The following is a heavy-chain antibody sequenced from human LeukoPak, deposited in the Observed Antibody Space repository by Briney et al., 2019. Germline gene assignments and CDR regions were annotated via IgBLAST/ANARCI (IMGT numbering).Heavy chain of an antibody. CDR1: GFTFRSDL. J-gene: IGHJ4*02. CDR2: VNTDGSNT. V-gene: IGHV3-74*01. CDR3: AREPTTTGGGY. Sequence: AGGCLRLACVTSGFTFRSDLMNWVRQAPGKGLGWVSRVNTDGSNTKYADSVKGRFTISRDNAKNTLYLQMNNLRDEDTAVYYCAREPTTTGGGYWGQGTLVTVSS. D-gene: IGHD1-1*01.